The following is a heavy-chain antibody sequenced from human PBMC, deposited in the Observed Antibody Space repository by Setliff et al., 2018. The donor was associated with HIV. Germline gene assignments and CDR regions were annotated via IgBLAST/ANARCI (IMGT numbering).Heavy chain of an antibody. CDR2: IYTSGSS. J-gene: IGHJ2*01. CDR3: ARSARFFYASGSRRYFDL. V-gene: IGHV4-4*08. Sequence: PSETLSLTCSVSGGSISSYYWSWIRQPPGKGLEWIGYIYTSGSSNYNPSLKSRVTFSVDTSKNQFSLKLSSVTAADTAVYYCARSARFFYASGSRRYFDLWGRGTLVTVPQ. D-gene: IGHD3-10*01. CDR1: GGSISSYY.